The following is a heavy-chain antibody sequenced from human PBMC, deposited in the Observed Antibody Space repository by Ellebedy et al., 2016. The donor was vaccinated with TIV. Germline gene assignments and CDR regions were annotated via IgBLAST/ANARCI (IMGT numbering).Heavy chain of an antibody. CDR1: GFTFSSYA. D-gene: IGHD4-23*01. CDR3: ARDSGVVTG. CDR2: ISNTGSRT. Sequence: GESLKISCAASGFTFSSYAMSWVRQAPGKGLEWVSTISNTGSRTYYADSVKGRFTISRDNSKNTLYLQMNSLRAEDTAVYYCARDSGVVTGWGQGTLVTVSS. J-gene: IGHJ4*02. V-gene: IGHV3-23*01.